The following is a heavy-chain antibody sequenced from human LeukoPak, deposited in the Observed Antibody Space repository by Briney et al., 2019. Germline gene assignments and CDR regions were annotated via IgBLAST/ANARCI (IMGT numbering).Heavy chain of an antibody. Sequence: ASVKVSCKASGYTFTSYGISWVRQAPGQGLEWMGWISAYNGNTNYAQKPQGRVTMTTDTSTSTAYMELRSLRSDDTAVYYCARDLRVVVPTSATVDYWGQGTLVTVSS. CDR1: GYTFTSYG. CDR2: ISAYNGNT. J-gene: IGHJ4*02. V-gene: IGHV1-18*01. D-gene: IGHD2-2*01. CDR3: ARDLRVVVPTSATVDY.